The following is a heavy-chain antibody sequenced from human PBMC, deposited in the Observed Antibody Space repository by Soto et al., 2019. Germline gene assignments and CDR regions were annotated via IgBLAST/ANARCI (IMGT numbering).Heavy chain of an antibody. Sequence: PGGSLRLSCAASGLTFSNAWMNWVRQAPGKGLEWVGRIKSESDGGTTAYAAPVKGRFTISRDDSKNTVYLQMNSLRTEDTALYYCMTDRQYRPAYWGQGTQVTVSS. V-gene: IGHV3-15*07. J-gene: IGHJ4*02. CDR1: GLTFSNAW. CDR3: MTDRQYRPAY. CDR2: IKSESDGGTT. D-gene: IGHD3-16*02.